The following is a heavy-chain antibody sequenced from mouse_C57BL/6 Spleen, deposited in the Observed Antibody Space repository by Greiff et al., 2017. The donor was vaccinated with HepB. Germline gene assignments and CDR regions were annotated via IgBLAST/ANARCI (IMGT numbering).Heavy chain of an antibody. V-gene: IGHV1-19*01. Sequence: VQLKESGPVLVKPGASVKMSCKASGYTFTDYYMNWVKQSHGKSLEWIGVINPYNGGTSYNQKFKGKATLTVDKSSSTAYMELNSLTSEDSAVYYCANYYGSSYYFDYWGQGTTLTVSS. D-gene: IGHD1-1*01. J-gene: IGHJ2*01. CDR3: ANYYGSSYYFDY. CDR1: GYTFTDYY. CDR2: INPYNGGT.